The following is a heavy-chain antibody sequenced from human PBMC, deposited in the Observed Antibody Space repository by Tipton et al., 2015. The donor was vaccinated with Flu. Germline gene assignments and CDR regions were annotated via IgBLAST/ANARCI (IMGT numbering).Heavy chain of an antibody. J-gene: IGHJ4*02. V-gene: IGHV4-31*01. CDR3: ARGAVSYYFDY. Sequence: TLSLTCTVSGGSISSGGYYWSWIRQLTGEGLEWIGYIYHSGGTYYNPSLESLLTISVDTSKNQFSLKLSSVTAADTAVYYCARGAVSYYFDYWGQGTLVTVSS. CDR2: IYHSGGT. D-gene: IGHD2/OR15-2a*01. CDR1: GGSISSGGYY.